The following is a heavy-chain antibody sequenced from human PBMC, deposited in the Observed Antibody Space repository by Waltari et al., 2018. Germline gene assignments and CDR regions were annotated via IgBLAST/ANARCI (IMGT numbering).Heavy chain of an antibody. J-gene: IGHJ1*01. CDR1: GGTFSSYA. CDR2: IIPIFGTA. CDR3: ARDARIAAAGTPEYFQH. D-gene: IGHD6-13*01. Sequence: QVQLVQSGAEVKKPGSSVKVSCKASGGTFSSYAISWVRQAPGQGLEWMGGIIPIFGTANYAQKFQGRVTITADESTSTAYMELSSLRSEDTAVYYCARDARIAAAGTPEYFQHWGQGTLVTVSS. V-gene: IGHV1-69*13.